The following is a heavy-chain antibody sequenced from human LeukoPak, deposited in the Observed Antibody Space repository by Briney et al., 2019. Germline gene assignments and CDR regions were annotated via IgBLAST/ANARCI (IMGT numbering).Heavy chain of an antibody. D-gene: IGHD3-9*01. Sequence: GGSLRLSCAASGFTFSSYGMHWVRQAPGKGLEWVAVISYDGSNKYYADSVKGRFTISRDNSKNTLYLQMNSLRAEDTAVYYCAKDQGYFDCWGQGTMVAVSS. J-gene: IGHJ3*01. CDR2: ISYDGSNK. V-gene: IGHV3-30*18. CDR3: AKDQGYFDC. CDR1: GFTFSSYG.